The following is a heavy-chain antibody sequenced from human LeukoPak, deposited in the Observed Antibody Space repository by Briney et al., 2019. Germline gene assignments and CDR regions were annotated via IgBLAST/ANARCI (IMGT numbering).Heavy chain of an antibody. CDR2: IFHSGST. V-gene: IGHV4-4*02. CDR1: GGSISSTNW. Sequence: SKTLSLTCDVSGGSISSTNWWGWVRQPPGKGLEWIGEIFHSGSTNYSPSLKSRLTISLDKSKNQFSLRLSSVTAADTAVHYCARRGAMGVALWMSYWGQGTLVTVSS. J-gene: IGHJ4*02. CDR3: ARRGAMGVALWMSY. D-gene: IGHD3-3*01.